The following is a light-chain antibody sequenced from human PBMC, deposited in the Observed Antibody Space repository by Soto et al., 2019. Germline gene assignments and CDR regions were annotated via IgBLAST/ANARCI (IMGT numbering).Light chain of an antibody. CDR1: QDISNY. J-gene: IGKJ5*01. CDR3: QQYDNRIT. V-gene: IGKV1-33*01. Sequence: DIPMTQSPSSLSASVGDRVTITCQASQDISNYLNWYQQKPGKAPKLLIYDASNLETGVPSRFSGSGSGTDFTFTISSLQPEDIATYYCQQYDNRITFGQGTRLEIK. CDR2: DAS.